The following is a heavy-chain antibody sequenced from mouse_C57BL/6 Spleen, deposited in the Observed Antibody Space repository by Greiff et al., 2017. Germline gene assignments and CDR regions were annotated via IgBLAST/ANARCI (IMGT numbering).Heavy chain of an antibody. J-gene: IGHJ2*01. D-gene: IGHD3-2*02. Sequence: EVLLVESGGGLVKPGGSLKLSCAASGFTFSDYGMHWVRQAPGKGLEWVGYISSGSSPIYYADTVKGRFTISRDNAENPLFLPRTGLRSEDTAMYYWARQWLRLHYFDYWGQGTTLTVSS. CDR2: ISSGSSPI. CDR1: GFTFSDYG. V-gene: IGHV5-17*01. CDR3: ARQWLRLHYFDY.